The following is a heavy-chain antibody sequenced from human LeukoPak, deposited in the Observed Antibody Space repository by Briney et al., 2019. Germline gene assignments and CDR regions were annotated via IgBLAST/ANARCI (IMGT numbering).Heavy chain of an antibody. J-gene: IGHJ5*02. V-gene: IGHV4-34*01. Sequence: SETLSLTCAVYGGSFSGYYWSWIRQAPGKGLEWIGEINHSGNTNYNPSLKSRVTISLDTSKNQFSLKLNSVTAADTAVYYCVTEPGYCTGGRCYGGWFDPWGQGALGTVSS. CDR3: VTEPGYCTGGRCYGGWFDP. CDR1: GGSFSGYY. D-gene: IGHD2-15*01. CDR2: INHSGNT.